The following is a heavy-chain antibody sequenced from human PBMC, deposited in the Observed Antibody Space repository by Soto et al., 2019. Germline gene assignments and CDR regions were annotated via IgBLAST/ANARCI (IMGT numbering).Heavy chain of an antibody. D-gene: IGHD3-9*01. CDR1: GYTFTSYG. Sequence: ASVKLSCKDSGYTFTSYGISWVRQAPGQGLEWMGWISAYNGNTNYAQKLQGRVTMTTDTSTSTAYMELRSLRSDDTAVYYCARAPPYDILTGYYHFDYWGQGTLVTVSS. CDR3: ARAPPYDILTGYYHFDY. J-gene: IGHJ4*02. V-gene: IGHV1-18*01. CDR2: ISAYNGNT.